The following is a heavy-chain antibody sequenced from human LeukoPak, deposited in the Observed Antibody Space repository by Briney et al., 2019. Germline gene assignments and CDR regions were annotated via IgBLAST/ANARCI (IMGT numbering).Heavy chain of an antibody. J-gene: IGHJ6*04. Sequence: SETLSLTCAVYGGSFSGYYWSWIRQPPGKGLEWMGEINHSGSTNYNPSLKSRVTISVDTSKNQFSLKLSSVTAADTAVYYCARSAVVVPAAMHYYYGMDVWGKGTTVTVSS. CDR3: ARSAVVVPAAMHYYYGMDV. CDR1: GGSFSGYY. V-gene: IGHV4-34*01. D-gene: IGHD2-2*01. CDR2: INHSGST.